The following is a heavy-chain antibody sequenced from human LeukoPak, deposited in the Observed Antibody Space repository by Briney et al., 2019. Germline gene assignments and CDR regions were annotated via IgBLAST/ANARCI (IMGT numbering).Heavy chain of an antibody. D-gene: IGHD2-2*01. V-gene: IGHV3-23*01. CDR2: ISGRGGST. J-gene: IGHJ3*02. CDR1: GFTFSSYA. CDR3: AKNIQGSGYQMLRRAFDI. Sequence: GGSLRLSCAASGFTFSSYAISWVRQAPGKGLEWVSVISGRGGSTYYADSVKGRFTISRDNSKNTLYLQMNSLRAEDTAVYYCAKNIQGSGYQMLRRAFDIWGQGTMVTVSS.